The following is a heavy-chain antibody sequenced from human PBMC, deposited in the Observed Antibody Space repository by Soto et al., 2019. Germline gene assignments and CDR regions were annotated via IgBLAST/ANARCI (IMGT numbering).Heavy chain of an antibody. CDR3: ARRRGYSGYDSGNYYYYYGMDV. Sequence: GGSLRLSCAASGFTFSDYYMSWIRQAPGKALEWVSYISSSGSTIYYADSVKGRFTISRDNAKNSLYLQMNSLRAEDTAVYYCARRRGYSGYDSGNYYYYYGMDVWGQGTTVTVSS. V-gene: IGHV3-11*01. J-gene: IGHJ6*02. D-gene: IGHD5-12*01. CDR2: ISSSGSTI. CDR1: GFTFSDYY.